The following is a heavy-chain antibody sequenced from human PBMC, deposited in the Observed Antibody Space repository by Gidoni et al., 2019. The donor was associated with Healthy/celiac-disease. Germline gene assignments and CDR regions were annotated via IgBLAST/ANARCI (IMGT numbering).Heavy chain of an antibody. CDR3: ARAIAAPDAAFDI. D-gene: IGHD6-13*01. CDR2: IYSGGST. V-gene: IGHV3-53*01. J-gene: IGHJ3*02. Sequence: EVQLVASGGGLIEPGGSLRLSCAASGFTVSSNYMSWVRQAPGKGLEWVSVIYSGGSTYYADSVKGRFTISRDNSKNTLYLQMNSLRAEDTAVYYCARAIAAPDAAFDIWGQGTMVTVSS. CDR1: GFTVSSNY.